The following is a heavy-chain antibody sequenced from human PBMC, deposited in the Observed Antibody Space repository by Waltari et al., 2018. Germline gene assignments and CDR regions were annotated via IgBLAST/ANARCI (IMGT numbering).Heavy chain of an antibody. D-gene: IGHD5-12*01. CDR2: MSYNGAT. CDR3: ATYIGASIGTAAFDV. J-gene: IGHJ3*01. CDR1: GGSITSNRHY. Sequence: QLQLQESGPGLGKPSETLYLTCIFSGGSITSNRHYWAWIRQPPGQGLEWIGTMSYNGATYSSPSLKSRVTVSRDTSKNHLSLKLDSVTAADTAVYYCATYIGASIGTAAFDVWGQGTMVTVSS. V-gene: IGHV4-39*02.